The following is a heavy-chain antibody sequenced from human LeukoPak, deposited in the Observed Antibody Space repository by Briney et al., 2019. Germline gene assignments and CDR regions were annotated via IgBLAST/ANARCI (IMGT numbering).Heavy chain of an antibody. D-gene: IGHD6-19*01. Sequence: PGGSLRLSCAASGFTFSSYSTNWVRQAPGKGLEWVSSISSSSYDINYTDSMKGRFTISRDNAKNSLYLQMNSLRVEDTAVYYCARRESSGRFDYWGQGTLVPVSS. J-gene: IGHJ4*02. CDR2: ISSSSYDI. CDR1: GFTFSSYS. CDR3: ARRESSGRFDY. V-gene: IGHV3-21*01.